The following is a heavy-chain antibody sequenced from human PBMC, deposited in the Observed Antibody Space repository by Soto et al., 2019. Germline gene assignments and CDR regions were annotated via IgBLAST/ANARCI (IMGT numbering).Heavy chain of an antibody. Sequence: SETLSLTCTVSGGSISSSTYYWGWIRRAPGTGLEWIGSIYYSGNTHYNPSLKSRVTISVDTSKNQFSLKLSSVTAADTAVYYCARDLGGYDFWSGYYLSSYYGMDVWGQGTTVTVSS. V-gene: IGHV4-39*02. CDR1: GGSISSSTYY. D-gene: IGHD3-3*01. J-gene: IGHJ6*02. CDR2: IYYSGNT. CDR3: ARDLGGYDFWSGYYLSSYYGMDV.